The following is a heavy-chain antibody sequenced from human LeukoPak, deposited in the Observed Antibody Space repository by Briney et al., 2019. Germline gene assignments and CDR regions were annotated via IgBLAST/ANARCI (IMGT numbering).Heavy chain of an antibody. D-gene: IGHD3-10*01. CDR1: GGSFSDYY. Sequence: SETLSLTCAVYGGSFSDYYWTWIRQSPGRGLEWIGEINDGGDTRSNPSLKSRVSISTDTSRNQFSLNMSSVTAADTAVYYCARGDPSFSTLDLWGQGSLITVSS. J-gene: IGHJ5*02. V-gene: IGHV4-34*01. CDR3: ARGDPSFSTLDL. CDR2: INDGGDT.